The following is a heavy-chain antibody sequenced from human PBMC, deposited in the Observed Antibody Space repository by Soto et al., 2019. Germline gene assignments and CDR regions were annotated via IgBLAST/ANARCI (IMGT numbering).Heavy chain of an antibody. V-gene: IGHV1-18*01. J-gene: IGHJ6*02. D-gene: IGHD4-17*01. CDR1: GYTFNTYG. CDR2: ISAYNGNT. Sequence: QVQLVQSGAEVKKPGASVKVSCKASGYTFNTYGTTWVRQAPGQGLEWMGWISAYNGNTNYTQKFQGRVTMTTDTSTSTAYMELRSLRSDDTAVYYCARSPPTTTVTTAQYYFYNLDVWGQGTTVTVSS. CDR3: ARSPPTTTVTTAQYYFYNLDV.